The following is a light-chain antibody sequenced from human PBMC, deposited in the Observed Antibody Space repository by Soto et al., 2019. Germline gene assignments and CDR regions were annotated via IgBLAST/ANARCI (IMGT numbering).Light chain of an antibody. CDR3: QHYNSYSEA. CDR1: QTISSW. V-gene: IGKV1-5*03. Sequence: DIQMTQSPSTLAGSVGDSFTITCRASQTISSWLAWYQQKPGKAPKVLIYKASTLKSGVPSRFSGSGSGTESTLTIISLQPDDFATYYCQHYNSYSEAFGQGAKV. CDR2: KAS. J-gene: IGKJ1*01.